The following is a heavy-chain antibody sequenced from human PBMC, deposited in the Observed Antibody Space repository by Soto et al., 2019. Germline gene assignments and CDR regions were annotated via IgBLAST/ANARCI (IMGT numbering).Heavy chain of an antibody. Sequence: ASVKVSCKASGYTFTSYAMHWLRQAPGQRLEWMGWINAGNGNTKYSQKFQGRVTITRDTSASTAYMELSSLRSEDTAVYYCARDREDIVVVVAATPIAFDIWGQGTMVTVSS. D-gene: IGHD2-15*01. CDR1: GYTFTSYA. CDR3: ARDREDIVVVVAATPIAFDI. J-gene: IGHJ3*02. CDR2: INAGNGNT. V-gene: IGHV1-3*01.